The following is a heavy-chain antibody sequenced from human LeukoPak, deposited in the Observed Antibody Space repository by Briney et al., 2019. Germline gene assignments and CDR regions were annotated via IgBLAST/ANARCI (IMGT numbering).Heavy chain of an antibody. V-gene: IGHV3-21*01. D-gene: IGHD5-12*01. CDR1: GVTFSSYS. J-gene: IGHJ4*02. CDR2: ISSSSSYI. CDR3: ASESYSGYETPLHFDY. Sequence: GGSLRLSCAASGVTFSSYSMNWVRQAPGTGLEWVSSISSSSSYIYYADSVKGRFTISRDNAKNSLYLQMNSLRAEDTAVYYCASESYSGYETPLHFDYWGQGTLVTVSS.